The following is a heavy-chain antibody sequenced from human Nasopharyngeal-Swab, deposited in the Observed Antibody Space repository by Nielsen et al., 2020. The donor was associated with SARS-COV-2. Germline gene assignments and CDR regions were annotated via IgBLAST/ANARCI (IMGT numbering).Heavy chain of an antibody. D-gene: IGHD2-15*01. V-gene: IGHV3-30-3*01. CDR2: ISYDGSNK. CDR3: ARSWGGGYSFSFDY. J-gene: IGHJ4*02. Sequence: GGSLRLACAASGFTFRSEAMHRVRQAPGKGLEWVAVISYDGSNKYYADSVKGRFTISRDNSKNTLYLQMNSLRAEDTAVYYCARSWGGGYSFSFDYWGQGTLVTVSS. CDR1: GFTFRSEA.